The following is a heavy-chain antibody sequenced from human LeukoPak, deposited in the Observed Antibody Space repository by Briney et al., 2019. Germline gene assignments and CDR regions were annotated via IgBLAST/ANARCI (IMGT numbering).Heavy chain of an antibody. J-gene: IGHJ6*04. CDR2: ISYDVGKK. V-gene: IGHV3-30*18. CDR1: GFTFSSYG. Sequence: GRSLRLSCAASGFTFSSYGMHWVRQAPGKGLERVAVISYDVGKKYYADSVKGRFTISRDNSKNTLYLQMNSLRAEDTAVYYCVELGITMIGGVWGKGTTVTISS. D-gene: IGHD3-10*02. CDR3: VELGITMIGGV.